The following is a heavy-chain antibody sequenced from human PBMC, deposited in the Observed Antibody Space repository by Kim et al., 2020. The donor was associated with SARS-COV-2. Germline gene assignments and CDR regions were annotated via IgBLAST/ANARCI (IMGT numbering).Heavy chain of an antibody. CDR1: GFTFSSYG. CDR2: ISYDGSNK. J-gene: IGHJ4*02. Sequence: GGSLRLSCAASGFTFSSYGMHWVRQAPGKGLEWVAVISYDGSNKYYADSVKCRFTISRDNSKNTLYLQMNSLRAEDTAVYYCARLLWFGELLSPPHFDYWGQGTLVTVSS. CDR3: ARLLWFGELLSPPHFDY. D-gene: IGHD3-10*01. V-gene: IGHV3-30*03.